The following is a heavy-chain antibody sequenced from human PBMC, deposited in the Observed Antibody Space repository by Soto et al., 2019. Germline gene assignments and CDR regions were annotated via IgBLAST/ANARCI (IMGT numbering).Heavy chain of an antibody. Sequence: QVQLQESGPGLVKPSQTLSLTCTVSGVSIITGGYYWSWIRQRPGKGLEWIGYIYYTGSTDYNPSLKSRVAISLDTSKNQFSLKLRSVTAADTAVYYCARGLRPTGVPGYWLFEPWGRGTLVTVSS. D-gene: IGHD1-1*01. CDR3: ARGLRPTGVPGYWLFEP. CDR2: IYYTGST. CDR1: GVSIITGGYY. J-gene: IGHJ2*01. V-gene: IGHV4-31*03.